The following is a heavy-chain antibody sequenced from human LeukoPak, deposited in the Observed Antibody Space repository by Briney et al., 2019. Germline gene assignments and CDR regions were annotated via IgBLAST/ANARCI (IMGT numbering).Heavy chain of an antibody. J-gene: IGHJ4*02. D-gene: IGHD2-8*01. CDR2: ISSYNDYI. CDR1: GFTFRGYS. V-gene: IGHV3-21*01. Sequence: PGGSLRLSCAASGFTFRGYSMNWVRQAPGKGLEWVSSISSYNDYIYYADSVKGRFTISRDNAKNSLYLEMNSLRAEDTAVYYCARDGGYCTKGVCYLEYWGQGTLVTVSS. CDR3: ARDGGYCTKGVCYLEY.